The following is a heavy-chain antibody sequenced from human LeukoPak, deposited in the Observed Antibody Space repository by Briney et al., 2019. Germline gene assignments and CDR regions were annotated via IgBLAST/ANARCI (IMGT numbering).Heavy chain of an antibody. CDR1: GVTFDDYA. V-gene: IGHV3-9*01. D-gene: IGHD2-15*01. CDR2: ISWNSGSI. J-gene: IGHJ5*02. Sequence: GGSLRLSCAASGVTFDDYAMHWVRQVPGKGLEWVSGISWNSGSIGYADSVKGRFTISRDNAKNSLYLQMNSLRAEDTAVYYCARDAHPIGYCSGGSCYTNWFDPWGQGTLVTVSS. CDR3: ARDAHPIGYCSGGSCYTNWFDP.